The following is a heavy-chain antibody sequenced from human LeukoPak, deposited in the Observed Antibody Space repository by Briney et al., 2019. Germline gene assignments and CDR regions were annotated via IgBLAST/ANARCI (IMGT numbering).Heavy chain of an antibody. CDR3: ARLHRSDYDILTGYQFDY. J-gene: IGHJ4*02. Sequence: PSETLSLTCTVSGGSISSYYWSWIRQPPGKGLEWIGYIYTSGSTNYNPSLKSRVTISVDTSKNQFSLKLSSVTAADTAVYYCARLHRSDYDILTGYQFDYWGQGTLVTVSS. CDR1: GGSISSYY. V-gene: IGHV4-4*09. D-gene: IGHD3-9*01. CDR2: IYTSGST.